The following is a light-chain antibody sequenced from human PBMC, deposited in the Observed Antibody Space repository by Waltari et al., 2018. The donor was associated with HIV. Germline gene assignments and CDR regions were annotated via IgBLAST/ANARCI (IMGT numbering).Light chain of an antibody. V-gene: IGLV1-44*01. CDR3: AAWDDSLNGVV. Sequence: QSVLPQPPSTSGNPGQRVTISCSGTISNTGRNTVNWYQQPPGPAPKPLIYSNNQRPSGVPDRFSGSKSDTSASLAISGLQSEDEADYYCAAWDDSLNGVVFGGGTKLTVL. CDR1: ISNTGRNT. CDR2: SNN. J-gene: IGLJ2*01.